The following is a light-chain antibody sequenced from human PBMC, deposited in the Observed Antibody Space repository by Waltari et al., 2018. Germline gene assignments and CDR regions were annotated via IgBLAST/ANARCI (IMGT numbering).Light chain of an antibody. CDR2: AAS. Sequence: TCRASQGISSNLAWYQQKPGKAPKLLISAASTLQSGVPLRFSGSGSGTDFTLTISSLQPEDFTTYYCQRLNSYPITFGQGTRLEIK. J-gene: IGKJ5*01. CDR3: QRLNSYPIT. CDR1: QGISSN. V-gene: IGKV1-9*01.